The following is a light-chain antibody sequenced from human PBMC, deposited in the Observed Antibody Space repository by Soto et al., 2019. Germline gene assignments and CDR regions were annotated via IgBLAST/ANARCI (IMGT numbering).Light chain of an antibody. Sequence: EIVLTQSPGTLSLSPGERATLSCRASQSISSSHLAWYQQKPGQAPRLLIYAASSRVTGIPNRFSGSGSGTDFTLTINRLEPEDFAVYYCQHYGSSPPFTFGPGTKVDIK. CDR2: AAS. J-gene: IGKJ3*01. V-gene: IGKV3-20*01. CDR1: QSISSSH. CDR3: QHYGSSPPFT.